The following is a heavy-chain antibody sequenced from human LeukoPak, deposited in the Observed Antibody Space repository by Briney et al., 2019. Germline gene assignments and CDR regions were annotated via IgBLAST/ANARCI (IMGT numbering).Heavy chain of an antibody. CDR3: TKLSDCGDDCYDRPHWFDP. CDR1: GGSMTGYY. Sequence: PSETLSLTCTVSGGSMTGYYWAWLRQPPGKRLEWIGYVHSSGGTKYNPSLKSRVTVSIDMSRNQFSLNVRPVTAADTATYYCTKLSDCGDDCYDRPHWFDPWGQGRLVTGSS. V-gene: IGHV4-59*08. J-gene: IGHJ5*02. CDR2: VHSSGGT. D-gene: IGHD2-21*02.